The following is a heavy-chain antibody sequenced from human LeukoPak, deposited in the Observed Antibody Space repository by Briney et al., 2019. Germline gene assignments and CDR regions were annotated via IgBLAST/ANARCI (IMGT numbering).Heavy chain of an antibody. J-gene: IGHJ6*02. CDR2: ISYDGTDK. V-gene: IGHV3-30-3*01. CDR3: ARDSAITIFFTPLMDV. D-gene: IGHD3-9*01. Sequence: PGRSLRLSCAPSGFTFSRYDMHWVRQAPGKGLEWVAVISYDGTDKYCADSVKGRFTISRDNSKNTLYLQMNSLRAEDTAVYYCARDSAITIFFTPLMDVWGQGTTVTVSS. CDR1: GFTFSRYD.